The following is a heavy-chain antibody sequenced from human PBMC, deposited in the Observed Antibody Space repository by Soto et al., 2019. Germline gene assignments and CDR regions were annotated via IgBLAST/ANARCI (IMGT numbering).Heavy chain of an antibody. J-gene: IGHJ4*02. V-gene: IGHV3-30*18. CDR3: AKDRPQGYCSAGSCPPAY. CDR2: ISYDGSNK. D-gene: IGHD2-15*01. CDR1: GFTFSSYG. Sequence: QVQLVESGGGVVQPGRSLRLSCAASGFTFSSYGMHWVRQAPGKGLEWVAVISYDGSNKYYADSVKGRFTISRDNSKNPLDLQMTSLGAKNTAVYYCAKDRPQGYCSAGSCPPAYWGRGTLVAVSS.